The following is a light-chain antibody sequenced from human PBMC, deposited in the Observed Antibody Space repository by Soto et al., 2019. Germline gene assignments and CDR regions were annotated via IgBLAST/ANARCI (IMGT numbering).Light chain of an antibody. CDR1: QSVSSNF. V-gene: IGKV3-20*01. Sequence: IVLTQSPGTLSLSPGDRATLSCRASQSVSSNFLAWYQQKPGQAPRLLSYAASRRATGIPDRFSGSGSGTDFTLAISRLEPEDFAVYYCQQYGSSPYTFGQGTKLEIK. J-gene: IGKJ2*01. CDR3: QQYGSSPYT. CDR2: AAS.